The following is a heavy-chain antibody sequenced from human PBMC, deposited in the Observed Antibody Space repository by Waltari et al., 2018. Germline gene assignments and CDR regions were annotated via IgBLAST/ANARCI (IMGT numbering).Heavy chain of an antibody. D-gene: IGHD6-6*01. CDR2: MHSDGRST. Sequence: EVQLVESGGGLIQPGGSLRLSCAASGFSISGYWMHWVRLPPGTGRVWVSRMHSDGRSTSYVDSVGGRFAVSRDNAKNTVYLQMNSLRADDTGVYFCARDGLGSSHDYWGQGTLVTVSS. J-gene: IGHJ4*02. CDR3: ARDGLGSSHDY. V-gene: IGHV3-74*01. CDR1: GFSISGYW.